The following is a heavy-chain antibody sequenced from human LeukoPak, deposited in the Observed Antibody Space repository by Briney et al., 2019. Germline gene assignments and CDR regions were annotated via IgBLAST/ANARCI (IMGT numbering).Heavy chain of an antibody. CDR1: GFTFSSYA. CDR3: AKDEGATGVDY. J-gene: IGHJ4*02. CDR2: ISGSGGST. V-gene: IGHV3-23*01. Sequence: PGGSLRLSCAASGFTFSSYAMSWVRQAPGKGLEWVSLISGSGGSTYCADSVKGRFTISRDNAKNTVYLQMNSLRAEDTAVYYCAKDEGATGVDYWGQGTLVTVSS. D-gene: IGHD1-26*01.